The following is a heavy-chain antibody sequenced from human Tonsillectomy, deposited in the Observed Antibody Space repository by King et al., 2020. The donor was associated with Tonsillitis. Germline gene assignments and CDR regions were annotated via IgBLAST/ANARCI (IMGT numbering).Heavy chain of an antibody. CDR3: ARVQDRYSGIYTWVSAFDI. CDR2: IPRAATT. CDR1: GFTVSGYD. V-gene: IGHV3-53*01. D-gene: IGHD1-26*01. J-gene: IGHJ3*02. Sequence: VQLVESGGGLIQPGGSLRLSCASSGFTVSGYDMTLVRHAPGKGLDWVSVIPRAATTYYADSVKGRFTISRDNSKNMVCLQMNSLRDEDTAVYYCARVQDRYSGIYTWVSAFDIWGQGTMVTVSS.